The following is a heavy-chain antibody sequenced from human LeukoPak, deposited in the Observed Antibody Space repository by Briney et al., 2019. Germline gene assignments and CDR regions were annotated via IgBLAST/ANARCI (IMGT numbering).Heavy chain of an antibody. CDR1: GFTFSSYG. V-gene: IGHV3-30*03. CDR3: ASQRASRAFDI. J-gene: IGHJ3*02. CDR2: ISYDGSNK. Sequence: GGSLRLSCAASGFTFSSYGMHWVRQAPGKGLEWVAVISYDGSNKYYADSVKGRFTISRDNSKNTLYLQMNSLRVEDTAVYYCASQRASRAFDIWGQGTMVTVSS.